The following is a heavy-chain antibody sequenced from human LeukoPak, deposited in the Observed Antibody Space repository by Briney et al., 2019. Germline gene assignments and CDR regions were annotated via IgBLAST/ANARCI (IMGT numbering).Heavy chain of an antibody. CDR2: ISYDGSNK. D-gene: IGHD6-19*01. CDR3: ARDLDSSGPSPWVFDY. CDR1: GFTFSSYG. Sequence: GGSLRLSCAASGFTFSSYGMHWVRQAPGKGLEWVAVISYDGSNKYYADSVKGRFTISRDNSKNTLYLQMNSLRAEDTAMYYCARDLDSSGPSPWVFDYWGQGTLVTVSS. V-gene: IGHV3-30*03. J-gene: IGHJ4*02.